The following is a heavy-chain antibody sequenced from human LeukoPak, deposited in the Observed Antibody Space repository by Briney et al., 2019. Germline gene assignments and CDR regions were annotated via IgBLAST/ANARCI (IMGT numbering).Heavy chain of an antibody. V-gene: IGHV1-2*04. D-gene: IGHD3-9*01. CDR2: INPYSGGT. CDR1: GGTFISYA. Sequence: ASVKVSCKASGGTFISYAISWVRQAPGQGLEWMGSINPYSGGTNYAQKFQGWVTMTRDTSISTAYMELSRLRSDDTAVYYCARALTYYFDYWGQGTLVTVSS. J-gene: IGHJ4*02. CDR3: ARALTYYFDY.